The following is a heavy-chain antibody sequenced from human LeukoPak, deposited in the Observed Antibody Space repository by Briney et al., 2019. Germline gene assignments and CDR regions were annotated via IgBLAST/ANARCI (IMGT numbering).Heavy chain of an antibody. J-gene: IGHJ4*02. D-gene: IGHD3-10*01. CDR1: GFSFSSYS. Sequence: PGGSLRLSCAASGFSFSSYSMNCVRQAPGKGLESVSSISSISSYIYYSDSVKGRFTISRDNAKNSLYLQMNSLRAEDTAVYYCAKDRGFGEPHDYWGQGTLVTVSS. CDR2: ISSISSYI. CDR3: AKDRGFGEPHDY. V-gene: IGHV3-21*01.